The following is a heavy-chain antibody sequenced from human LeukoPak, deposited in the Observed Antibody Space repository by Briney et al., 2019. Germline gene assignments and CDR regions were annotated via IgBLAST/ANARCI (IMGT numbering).Heavy chain of an antibody. V-gene: IGHV3-30-3*01. J-gene: IGHJ4*02. CDR2: ISYDGSNK. D-gene: IGHD6-19*01. Sequence: PGRSLRLSCAASGFTFSSYAMHWVRQAPGKGLEWVAVISYDGSNKYYAGSVKGRFTISRDNSKNTLYLQMNSLRAEDTAVYHCARSLPSRGWYYRGWGQGTLVTVSS. CDR1: GFTFSSYA. CDR3: ARSLPSRGWYYRG.